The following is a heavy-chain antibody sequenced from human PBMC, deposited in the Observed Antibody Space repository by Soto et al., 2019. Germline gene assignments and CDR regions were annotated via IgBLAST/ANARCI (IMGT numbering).Heavy chain of an antibody. CDR3: ARGSGHTYYYMDV. Sequence: QVQLVESGGGVVQPGRSLRLSCAASGFTFSSYGMHWVRQAPGKGLEWVAVIWYDGSNEYFADSVKGRFTISRDNSKNTLCLQMSSLRAEDTAVYYCARGSGHTYYYMDVWGKGTTVTVSS. J-gene: IGHJ6*03. V-gene: IGHV3-33*01. CDR1: GFTFSSYG. CDR2: IWYDGSNE.